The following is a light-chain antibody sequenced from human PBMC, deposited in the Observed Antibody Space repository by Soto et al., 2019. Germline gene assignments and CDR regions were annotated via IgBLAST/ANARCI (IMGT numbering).Light chain of an antibody. CDR3: RLYYGGAVV. Sequence: QTVVTQEPSLTVSPGGTVTLTCASSTGAVTSGYYPNWFQQKPGQAPRALIYSTSNKHPWTPDRFSGSLLWGKAALTLSGVQHDEEAEYYCRLYYGGAVVFGGGTKLTVL. CDR1: TGAVTSGYY. V-gene: IGLV7-43*01. J-gene: IGLJ2*01. CDR2: STS.